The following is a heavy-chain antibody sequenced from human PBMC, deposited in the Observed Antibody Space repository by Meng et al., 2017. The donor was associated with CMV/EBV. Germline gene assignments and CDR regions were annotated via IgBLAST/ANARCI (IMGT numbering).Heavy chain of an antibody. Sequence: ETLSLTCAASGFTFSSYSMNWVRQAPGKGLEWVSSISSSSSYIYYADSVKGRFTISRDNAKNSLYLQMNSLRAEDTAVYYCARDNFIWFGELYPGVDYWGQGTLVTVSS. CDR3: ARDNFIWFGELYPGVDY. CDR2: ISSSSSYI. CDR1: GFTFSSYS. V-gene: IGHV3-21*01. D-gene: IGHD3-10*01. J-gene: IGHJ4*02.